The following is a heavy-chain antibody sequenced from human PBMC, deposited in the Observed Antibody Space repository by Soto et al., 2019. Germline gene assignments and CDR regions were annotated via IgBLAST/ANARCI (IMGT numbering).Heavy chain of an antibody. CDR2: VLPVFGTT. CDR1: GGTVTSNA. Sequence: QVQLVQSGAEVKKPGSSVKGSCKASGGTVTSNAISWVRQAPRQGLEWMGTVLPVFGTTNYAPKFRGRLTITADDSSSTAYMELRSLKSEDTAVYYCARDRALRGFDYWGQGTLVTVSS. V-gene: IGHV1-69*18. J-gene: IGHJ4*02. D-gene: IGHD3-10*01. CDR3: ARDRALRGFDY.